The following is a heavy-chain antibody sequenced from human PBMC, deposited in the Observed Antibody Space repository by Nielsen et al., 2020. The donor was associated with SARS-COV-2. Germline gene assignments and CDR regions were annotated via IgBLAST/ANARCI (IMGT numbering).Heavy chain of an antibody. CDR3: AREIVGPSGYFDY. D-gene: IGHD1-26*01. V-gene: IGHV4-31*03. J-gene: IGHJ4*02. CDR2: IYYSGST. CDR1: GGFISSGGYY. Sequence: LRLSCTVSGGFISSGGYYWSWIRQHPGKGLEWIGYIYYSGSTYYNPSLKSRVTISVDKSKNQFSLKLSSVTAADTAVYYCAREIVGPSGYFDYWGQGTLVTVSS.